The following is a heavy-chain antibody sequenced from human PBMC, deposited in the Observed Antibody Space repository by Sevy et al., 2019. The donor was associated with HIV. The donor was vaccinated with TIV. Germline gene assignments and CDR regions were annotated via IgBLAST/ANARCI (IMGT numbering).Heavy chain of an antibody. Sequence: SETLSLTCAVSGYSISSGYYWGWIRQPPGKGLEWIGSIYHSGSTYYNPSLKSRVTISVDTSKNQFSLKLSSVTAADTAVYYCARVYYYGSGSPNDYFDYWGQGTLVTVSS. V-gene: IGHV4-38-2*01. J-gene: IGHJ4*02. CDR3: ARVYYYGSGSPNDYFDY. CDR2: IYHSGST. D-gene: IGHD3-10*01. CDR1: GYSISSGYY.